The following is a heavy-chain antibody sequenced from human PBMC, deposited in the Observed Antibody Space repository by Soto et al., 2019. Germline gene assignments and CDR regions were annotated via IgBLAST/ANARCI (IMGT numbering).Heavy chain of an antibody. CDR3: ARRLSGAKEEYNAYYFYGLDV. V-gene: IGHV5-10-1*01. Sequence: GESLKISCQGSGYSFTTHWITWVRQTPGKGLEWMGRIDPSNSYINYSPSFQGHVTISVDRPIIAAYLQWSRLEASDNAIDYFARRLSGAKEEYNAYYFYGLDVWVQGTTVTVSS. D-gene: IGHD1-1*01. J-gene: IGHJ6*02. CDR1: GYSFTTHW. CDR2: IDPSNSYI.